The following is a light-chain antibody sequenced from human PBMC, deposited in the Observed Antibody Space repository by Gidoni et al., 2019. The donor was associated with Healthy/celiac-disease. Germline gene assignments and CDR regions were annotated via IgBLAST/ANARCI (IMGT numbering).Light chain of an antibody. CDR1: QSVSSN. CDR3: QQYNNWPPFT. Sequence: EIVMTQSPATLSVSPGERATLSCRASQSVSSNLAWYQQKPGQAPRLLIYGASTRATGIPARFSGSGSGTAFTLTISSLQSEDFAVYYCQQYNNWPPFTFGPGTKVDIK. CDR2: GAS. V-gene: IGKV3-15*01. J-gene: IGKJ3*01.